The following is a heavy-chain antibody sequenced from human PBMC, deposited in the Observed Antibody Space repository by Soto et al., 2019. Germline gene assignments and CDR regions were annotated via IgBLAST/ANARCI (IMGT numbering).Heavy chain of an antibody. CDR3: AKDRLASNFYS. CDR2: ISATGGST. V-gene: IGHV3-23*01. Sequence: PGGSLRLSCAASGFTFNNYSMNWVRQAPGKGLEWVATISATGGSTYYADSVKGRFTIYRDNSKNTLYLQMNGMRVDDTAVYYCAKDRLASNFYSWGQGTQVTVSS. J-gene: IGHJ4*02. CDR1: GFTFNNYS. D-gene: IGHD3-9*01.